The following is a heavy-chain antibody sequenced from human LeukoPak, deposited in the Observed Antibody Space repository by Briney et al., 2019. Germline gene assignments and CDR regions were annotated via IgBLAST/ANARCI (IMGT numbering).Heavy chain of an antibody. CDR1: GGSISGNSYY. Sequence: SETLSLTCTVSGGSISGNSYYWSWIRQPPGKGLEWIGYIYYSGSTNYNPSLKSRVTISVDTSKNQFSLKLSSVTAADTAVYYCARGGFYNGYYDFWSGYFNWFDPWGQGTLVTVSS. J-gene: IGHJ5*02. CDR2: IYYSGST. V-gene: IGHV4-61*01. CDR3: ARGGFYNGYYDFWSGYFNWFDP. D-gene: IGHD3-3*01.